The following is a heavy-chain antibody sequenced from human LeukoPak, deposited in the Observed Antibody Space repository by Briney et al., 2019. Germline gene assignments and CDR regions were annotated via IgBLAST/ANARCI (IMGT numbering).Heavy chain of an antibody. J-gene: IGHJ4*02. Sequence: PGGSLRLSCAASGFTFSYFEMNWVRQAPGKGLEWVSLISGDGGSTYYADSVKGRFTISRDNSKNSLYLQMNSLRTEDTALYYCAKGWFGELLPPHYWGQGTLVTVSS. CDR1: GFTFSYFE. V-gene: IGHV3-43*02. CDR3: AKGWFGELLPPHY. D-gene: IGHD3-10*01. CDR2: ISGDGGST.